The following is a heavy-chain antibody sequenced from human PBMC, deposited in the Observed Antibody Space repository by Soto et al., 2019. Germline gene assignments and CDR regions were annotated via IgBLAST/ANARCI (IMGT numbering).Heavy chain of an antibody. V-gene: IGHV3-23*01. CDR2: ISGSGGST. CDR1: GFTFSSYA. J-gene: IGHJ4*02. Sequence: GGSLRLSCAASGFTFSSYAMSWVRQAPGKGLEWVSAISGSGGSTYYADSVKGRFTISRDNSKNTLYLQMNSLRAEDTAVYYCAKDQGYDSSGSKQLDYWGQGTLVTVSS. D-gene: IGHD3-22*01. CDR3: AKDQGYDSSGSKQLDY.